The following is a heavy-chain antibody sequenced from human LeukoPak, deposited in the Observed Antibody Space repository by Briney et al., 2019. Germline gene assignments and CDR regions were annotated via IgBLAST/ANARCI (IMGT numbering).Heavy chain of an antibody. CDR1: GGSIRNYNYY. V-gene: IGHV4-39*07. Sequence: PSGTLSLTCTVSGGSIRNYNYYWAWIRQPPGKGLQWIGSIHYSGSTWHNPSLKSRVTMSVDTSKNQLSLNLRSVTAADSAVYYCAGELVTTIRIFDYWGQGTLVPVSS. J-gene: IGHJ4*02. CDR3: AGELVTTIRIFDY. D-gene: IGHD5-12*01. CDR2: IHYSGST.